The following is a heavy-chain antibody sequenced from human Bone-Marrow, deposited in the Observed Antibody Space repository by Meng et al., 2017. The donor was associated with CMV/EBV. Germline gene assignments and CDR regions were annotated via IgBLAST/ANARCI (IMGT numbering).Heavy chain of an antibody. V-gene: IGHV1-2*02. Sequence: ASVKVSCKASGYTFTSYGISWVRQAPGQGLEWMGWINPNNGGTNYAQKFQGRVTMTRDTSISTAYMELSKLRSDDTAMYFCARGAPYCDSSGCFPPYWYFGLWGRGTLVTVSS. CDR1: GYTFTSYG. D-gene: IGHD3-22*01. CDR2: INPNNGGT. J-gene: IGHJ2*01. CDR3: ARGAPYCDSSGCFPPYWYFGL.